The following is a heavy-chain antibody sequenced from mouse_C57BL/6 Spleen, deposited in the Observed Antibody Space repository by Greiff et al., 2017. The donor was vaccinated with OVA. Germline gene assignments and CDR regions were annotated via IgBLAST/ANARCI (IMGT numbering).Heavy chain of an antibody. Sequence: QVQLQQSGAELAKPGASVKLSCKASGYTFTSYWMHWVKQRPGQGLEWIGYINPSSGYTKYNQKFKDKATLTADKSSSTAYMQLSSLTYEDSAVYYCARWVYGNYWYFDVWGTGTTVTVSS. J-gene: IGHJ1*03. V-gene: IGHV1-7*01. CDR1: GYTFTSYW. CDR3: ARWVYGNYWYFDV. D-gene: IGHD2-1*01. CDR2: INPSSGYT.